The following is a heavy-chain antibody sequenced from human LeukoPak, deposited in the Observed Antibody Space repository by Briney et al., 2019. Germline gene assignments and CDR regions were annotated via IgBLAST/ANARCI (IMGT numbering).Heavy chain of an antibody. Sequence: PSETLSLTCAVYGGSFSGYYWSWIRQPPGKGLECIGEINHSGSTNYNPSLKSRVTISVDTSKNQFSLKLSSVTAADTAVYYCARLRGYSSGWYGVFYWGQGTLVTVSS. J-gene: IGHJ4*02. CDR3: ARLRGYSSGWYGVFY. CDR2: INHSGST. D-gene: IGHD6-19*01. CDR1: GGSFSGYY. V-gene: IGHV4-34*01.